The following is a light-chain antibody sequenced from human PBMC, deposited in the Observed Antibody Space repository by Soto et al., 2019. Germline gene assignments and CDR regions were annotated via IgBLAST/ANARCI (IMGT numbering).Light chain of an antibody. V-gene: IGLV2-8*01. Sequence: QSALTQPPSASGSPGQSVTISCTGTSSDVGGYNYVSWYQQHPGKAHKLMIYEVSKRPSGVPDRFSGSRSGNTASLTVSGLQAEDEADYYCSSYAGSILFGGGTKLPVL. CDR1: SSDVGGYNY. J-gene: IGLJ2*01. CDR3: SSYAGSIL. CDR2: EVS.